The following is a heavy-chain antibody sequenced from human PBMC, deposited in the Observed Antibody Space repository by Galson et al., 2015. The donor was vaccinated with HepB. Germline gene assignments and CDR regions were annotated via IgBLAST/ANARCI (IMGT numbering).Heavy chain of an antibody. CDR3: ARKSMVRGVKRWGKVTRAHLDY. V-gene: IGHV5-51*01. J-gene: IGHJ4*02. CDR1: GYSFTSYW. D-gene: IGHD3-10*01. Sequence: QSGAEVKKPGESLKISCKGSGYSFTSYWIGWVRQMPGKGLEWMGIIYPGDSDTRYSPSLQGQVTISADKSISTAYLQWSSLKASDTAMYYCARKSMVRGVKRWGKVTRAHLDYWGQGTLVTVSS. CDR2: IYPGDSDT.